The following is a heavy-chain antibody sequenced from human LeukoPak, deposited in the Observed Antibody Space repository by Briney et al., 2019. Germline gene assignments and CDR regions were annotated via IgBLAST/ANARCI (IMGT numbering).Heavy chain of an antibody. CDR3: ARWNYYDSSGYPSLHY. D-gene: IGHD3-22*01. J-gene: IGHJ4*02. V-gene: IGHV1-2*02. CDR2: SNPNSGGT. Sequence: ASVNVSCKLSGYTVTELYVYWVRQAPGQGLEWMGWSNPNSGGTNYAQRFQGRVTVTRDTSISTAYMELNRLRSDDTAVYYCARWNYYDSSGYPSLHYCGQGTLVTVSS. CDR1: GYTVTELY.